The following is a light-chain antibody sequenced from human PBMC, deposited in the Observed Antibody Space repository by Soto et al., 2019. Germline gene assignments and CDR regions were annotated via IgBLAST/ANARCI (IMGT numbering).Light chain of an antibody. J-gene: IGKJ1*01. V-gene: IGKV1-39*01. CDR1: ENIASY. CDR2: AAS. Sequence: DIQMTQSPSSLSASVGDRVTITCRASENIASYLNWYQQKPGKAPTLLVYAASSLESGAPPRFSGTVSGTDFTLTITSLQPDDLATYFCQKSYSTPWTFGQGTKVEL. CDR3: QKSYSTPWT.